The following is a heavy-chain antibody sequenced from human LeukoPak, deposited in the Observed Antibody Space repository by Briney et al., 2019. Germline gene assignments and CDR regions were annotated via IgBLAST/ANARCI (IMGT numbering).Heavy chain of an antibody. Sequence: ASVKVSCKASGYTFTGYYIHWVRQAPGQGLEWMAWINPNSGCTNYAQKFQGRVTMTRDASISTAYMELSRLRSDDTAIYYCASHLGYCSSTTCSFIFDYWGQGTLVTVSS. CDR1: GYTFTGYY. V-gene: IGHV1-2*02. J-gene: IGHJ4*02. CDR2: INPNSGCT. CDR3: ASHLGYCSSTTCSFIFDY. D-gene: IGHD2-2*01.